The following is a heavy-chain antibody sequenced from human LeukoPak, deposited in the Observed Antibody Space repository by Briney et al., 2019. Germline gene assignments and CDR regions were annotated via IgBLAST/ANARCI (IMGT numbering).Heavy chain of an antibody. CDR3: ARQIWYYYDSSGYSDAFDI. V-gene: IGHV5-51*01. CDR2: IYPGDSDT. CDR1: GYSFTSYW. D-gene: IGHD3-22*01. Sequence: PGESLKISCKGSGYSFTSYWIGWVRQMPGKGLEWMGIIYPGDSDTRYSPSFQGQVTISADKSISTAYLQWSSLKASDTAMYYCARQIWYYYDSSGYSDAFDIWGQGTMVTVSS. J-gene: IGHJ3*02.